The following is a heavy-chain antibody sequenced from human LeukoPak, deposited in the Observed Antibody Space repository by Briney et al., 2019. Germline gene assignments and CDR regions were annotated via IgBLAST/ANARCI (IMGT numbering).Heavy chain of an antibody. V-gene: IGHV1-18*01. J-gene: IGHJ6*02. CDR2: ISAYNGNT. D-gene: IGHD5-12*01. CDR3: AREWLISGYSLRYYYGMDV. Sequence: ASVKVSCKASGYTFTSYGISWVRQAPGQGLEWMGWISAYNGNTNYAQKLQGRVTMTTDTSTSTAYMELRSLRSDDTAVYYCAREWLISGYSLRYYYGMDVWGQGTTVTVFS. CDR1: GYTFTSYG.